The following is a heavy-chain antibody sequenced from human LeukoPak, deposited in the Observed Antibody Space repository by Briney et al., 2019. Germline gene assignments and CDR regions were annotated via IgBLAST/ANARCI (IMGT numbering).Heavy chain of an antibody. CDR1: GYTFTSYY. CDR3: ARSLGYCSSTSCSFDY. Sequence: ASVKVSCKASGYTFTSYYMHWVRQAPGQGLEWMGIINPSGGSTSYAQKFQGRVTMTRDTSTSTVYMELRSLRSDDTAVYYCARSLGYCSSTSCSFDYWGQGTPVTVSS. V-gene: IGHV1-46*01. J-gene: IGHJ4*02. D-gene: IGHD2-2*01. CDR2: INPSGGST.